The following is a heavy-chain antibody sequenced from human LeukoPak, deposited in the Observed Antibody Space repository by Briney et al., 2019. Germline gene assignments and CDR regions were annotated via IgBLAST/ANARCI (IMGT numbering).Heavy chain of an antibody. V-gene: IGHV3-21*01. CDR1: GFSFSTYS. CDR2: INSTSSYT. Sequence: GGSLRLSCVASGFSFSTYSMNWVRQAPGKGLEWISSINSTSSYTYSADSVRGRFTISRDNAKNSLYLQMTSLRAEDTGVYYCAGGGIIVAVAGPFDYWGQGTLVTVSS. CDR3: AGGGIIVAVAGPFDY. J-gene: IGHJ4*02. D-gene: IGHD6-19*01.